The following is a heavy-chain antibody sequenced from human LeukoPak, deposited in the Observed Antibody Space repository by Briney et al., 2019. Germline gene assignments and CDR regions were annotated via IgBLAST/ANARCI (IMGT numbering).Heavy chain of an antibody. D-gene: IGHD6-13*01. CDR1: GYSLSSGYY. Sequence: SETLSLTCTVSGYSLSSGYYWGWIRQPPGKGLEWIGSIYHSGSTYYNPSLKSRVTISVETSKNQFSLKLSSVTAADTAVYYCARCELRIAAAGGWFDPWGQGTLVTVSS. CDR3: ARCELRIAAAGGWFDP. J-gene: IGHJ5*02. V-gene: IGHV4-38-2*02. CDR2: IYHSGST.